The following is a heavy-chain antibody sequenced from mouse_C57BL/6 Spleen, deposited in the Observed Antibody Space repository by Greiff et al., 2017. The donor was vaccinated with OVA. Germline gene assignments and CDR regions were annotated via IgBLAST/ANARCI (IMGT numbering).Heavy chain of an antibody. V-gene: IGHV1-7*01. D-gene: IGHD2-1*01. Sequence: QVQLQQSGAELAKPGASVKLSCKASGYTFTSYWMHWVKQRPGQGLEWIGYINPSSGYTKYNQKFKDKDTLTADKSSSTAYMQLSSLTYEDSAVYYCARGGDGNYDAMDYWGQGTSVTVSS. CDR1: GYTFTSYW. CDR3: ARGGDGNYDAMDY. J-gene: IGHJ4*01. CDR2: INPSSGYT.